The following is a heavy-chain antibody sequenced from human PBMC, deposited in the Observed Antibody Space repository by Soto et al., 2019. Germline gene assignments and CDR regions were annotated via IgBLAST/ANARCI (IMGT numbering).Heavy chain of an antibody. Sequence: QVPLVQSGAEVKKPGSSVKVSCKASGGTFSSYAISWVRQAPGQGLEWMGGIIPIFGTANYAQKFQGRVTITADESTSTAYMELSSRRSEDTAVYYCARAYCGGDCYLLKDAFDIWGQGTMVTVSS. V-gene: IGHV1-69*01. CDR2: IIPIFGTA. D-gene: IGHD2-21*02. CDR1: GGTFSSYA. J-gene: IGHJ3*02. CDR3: ARAYCGGDCYLLKDAFDI.